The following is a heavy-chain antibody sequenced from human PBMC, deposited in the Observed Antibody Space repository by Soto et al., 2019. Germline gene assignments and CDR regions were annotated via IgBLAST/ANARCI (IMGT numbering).Heavy chain of an antibody. CDR1: GYTFTSYG. Sequence: ASVKLSCTASGYTFTSYGISWVRQAPGQGLEWMGWISAYNGNTNYAQKLQGRVTMTTDTSTSTAYMELRSLRSDDTAVYYCASSYSSGWYFDYWGQGTLVTVSS. J-gene: IGHJ4*02. CDR3: ASSYSSGWYFDY. CDR2: ISAYNGNT. V-gene: IGHV1-18*01. D-gene: IGHD6-19*01.